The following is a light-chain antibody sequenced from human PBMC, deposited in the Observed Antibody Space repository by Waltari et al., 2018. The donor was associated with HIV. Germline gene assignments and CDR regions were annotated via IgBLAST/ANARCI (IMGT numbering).Light chain of an antibody. V-gene: IGLV2-11*01. Sequence: HSALTQPRSVSGSPGQSVTISCTGTSSDIGAYDYVSWFQKFPGRAPKLLIFDVNKRPSGVPDRFSGFKSGDTASLTISGLQAEDEADYYCSSYTSSSTRVFGGGTKLTVL. CDR1: SSDIGAYDY. J-gene: IGLJ3*02. CDR3: SSYTSSSTRV. CDR2: DVN.